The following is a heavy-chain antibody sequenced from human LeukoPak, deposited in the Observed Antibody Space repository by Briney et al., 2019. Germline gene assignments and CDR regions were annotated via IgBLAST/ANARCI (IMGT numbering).Heavy chain of an antibody. V-gene: IGHV1-69*05. CDR1: GGTFSSYA. J-gene: IGHJ3*02. CDR2: IIPIFGTA. Sequence: SVKVSCKASGGTFSSYAISWVRQAPGQGLEWMGGIIPIFGTANYAQKFQGRVTITTDESTSTAYMELSSLRSEDTAVYYCARDLGSVAAFDIWGQGTMVTVSS. CDR3: ARDLGSVAAFDI. D-gene: IGHD3-10*01.